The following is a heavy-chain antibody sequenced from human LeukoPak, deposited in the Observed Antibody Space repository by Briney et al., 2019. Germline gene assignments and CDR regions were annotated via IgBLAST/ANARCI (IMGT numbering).Heavy chain of an antibody. D-gene: IGHD6-13*01. CDR3: AKDRETTASGTFDY. Sequence: PGRSLRLSCAASGFTLNNYGMHYVRQAPGKGLEWVAVISDDGRNKNYADSVKGRFTISRDNSNNTLYLQMNSLRAEDTGVYYCAKDRETTASGTFDYWGQGTLVTVSS. CDR2: ISDDGRNK. J-gene: IGHJ4*02. V-gene: IGHV3-30*18. CDR1: GFTLNNYG.